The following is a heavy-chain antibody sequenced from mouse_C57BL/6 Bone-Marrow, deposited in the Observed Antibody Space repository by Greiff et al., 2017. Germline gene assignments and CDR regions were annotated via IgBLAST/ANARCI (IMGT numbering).Heavy chain of an antibody. CDR2: ISSGGDYI. J-gene: IGHJ4*01. CDR3: TRVHYGSSYYAMDY. CDR1: GFTFSSYA. V-gene: IGHV5-9-1*02. D-gene: IGHD1-1*01. Sequence: EVKLVESGEGLVKPGGSLKLSCAASGFTFSSYAMSWVRQTPEKRLEWVAYISSGGDYIYYADTVKGRFTISRDNARNTRYLQMSSLKSEDTARYYCTRVHYGSSYYAMDYWGQGPSVTVSS.